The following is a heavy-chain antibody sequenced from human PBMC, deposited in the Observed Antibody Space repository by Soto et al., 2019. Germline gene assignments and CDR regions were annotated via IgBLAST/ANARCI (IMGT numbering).Heavy chain of an antibody. CDR2: ISSSSSYI. D-gene: IGHD4-17*01. Sequence: EVQLVESGGGLVKPGGSLRLSCAASGFTFSSYSMNWVRQAPGKGLEWVSSISSSSSYIYYADSVKGRFTISRDNAKNSLYLQMNSLRAEDTAVYYCARDFGYGDYYFDYWGQGTLVTVSS. CDR3: ARDFGYGDYYFDY. CDR1: GFTFSSYS. V-gene: IGHV3-21*01. J-gene: IGHJ4*02.